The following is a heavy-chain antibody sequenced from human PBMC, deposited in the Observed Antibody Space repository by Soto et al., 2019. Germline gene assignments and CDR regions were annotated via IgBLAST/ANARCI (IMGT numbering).Heavy chain of an antibody. CDR2: MNPNSANT. CDR1: GYTFTSYD. J-gene: IGHJ4*02. CDR3: ARERTVAGNDY. Sequence: ASVKVSCKASGYTFTSYDIDWVRQATGQGLEWMGWMNPNSANTGYAQKFQGRVTMTRNTSISTAYMELSSLRSEDTAVYYCARERTVAGNDYWGQGTLVTVSS. D-gene: IGHD6-19*01. V-gene: IGHV1-8*01.